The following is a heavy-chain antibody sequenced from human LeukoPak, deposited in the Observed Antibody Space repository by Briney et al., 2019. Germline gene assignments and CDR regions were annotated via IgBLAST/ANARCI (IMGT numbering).Heavy chain of an antibody. CDR2: ISSSGSTI. D-gene: IGHD3-3*01. V-gene: IGHV3-48*03. Sequence: PGGSLRLSCAASGFTFSSYKMNWVRQDPGKGLEWVSYISSSGSTIYYADSVKGRFTISRDNAKNSLYLQMNSLRAEDTAVYYCARDLARDYDFWSVLDYWGQGTLVTAPS. CDR1: GFTFSSYK. J-gene: IGHJ4*02. CDR3: ARDLARDYDFWSVLDY.